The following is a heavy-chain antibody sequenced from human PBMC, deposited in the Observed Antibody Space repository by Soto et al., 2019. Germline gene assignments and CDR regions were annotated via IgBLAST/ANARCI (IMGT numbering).Heavy chain of an antibody. CDR1: GYSFGGYS. CDR3: ATKIYGPESGPSFPYCIDA. Sequence: GESLKISCDASGYSFGGYSITWVRQVPWKGLEWMGGIDPSDTHTYYTPSFRGRVTISAANSNNTVFLQWSSLRASDTAMYYCATKIYGPESGPSFPYCIDAWGQGTLVTVSS. V-gene: IGHV5-10-1*01. CDR2: IDPSDTHT. D-gene: IGHD2-15*01. J-gene: IGHJ5*02.